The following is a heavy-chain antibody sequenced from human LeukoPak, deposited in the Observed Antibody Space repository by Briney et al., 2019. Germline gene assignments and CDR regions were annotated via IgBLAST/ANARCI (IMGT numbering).Heavy chain of an antibody. V-gene: IGHV4-34*01. CDR2: INHSGST. Sequence: SETLSLTCAVYGGSFSGYYWSWIRQPPGKGLEWIGEINHSGSTNYNPSLKSRVTISVDTSKNQFSLKLSSVTAADTAVYYCASPYRGGYYYDSSGPPGYWGQGTLVTVSS. CDR1: GGSFSGYY. D-gene: IGHD3-22*01. J-gene: IGHJ4*02. CDR3: ASPYRGGYYYDSSGPPGY.